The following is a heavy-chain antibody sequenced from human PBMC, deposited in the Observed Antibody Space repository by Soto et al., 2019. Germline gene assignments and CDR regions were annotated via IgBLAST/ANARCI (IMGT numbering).Heavy chain of an antibody. D-gene: IGHD3-3*01. CDR1: DFAFPRAW. CDR3: TSDGRSGSRCYYCGMDV. Sequence: GALRLFCAGSDFAFPRAWMHWVRQGPGRGLEWVGRVKSEANGGAADYAAPVKGRFTISRDDSRNTLYLQMNSLKTEDTAVYYCTSDGRSGSRCYYCGMDVWGQGTTVTVSS. V-gene: IGHV3-15*07. CDR2: VKSEANGGAA. J-gene: IGHJ6*02.